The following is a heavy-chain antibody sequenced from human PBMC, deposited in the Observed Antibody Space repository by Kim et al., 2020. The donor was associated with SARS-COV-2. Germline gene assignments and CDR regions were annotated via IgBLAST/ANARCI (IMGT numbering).Heavy chain of an antibody. D-gene: IGHD3-10*01. J-gene: IGHJ4*02. CDR3: ARRVGHIMVRGPFDY. CDR1: GGSISSSSYY. V-gene: IGHV4-39*01. CDR2: IYYSGST. Sequence: SETLSLTCTVSGGSISSSSYYWGWIRQPPGKGLEWIGSIYYSGSTYYNPSLKSRVTISVDTSKNQFSLKLSSVTAADTAVYYCARRVGHIMVRGPFDYWGQGTLVTVSS.